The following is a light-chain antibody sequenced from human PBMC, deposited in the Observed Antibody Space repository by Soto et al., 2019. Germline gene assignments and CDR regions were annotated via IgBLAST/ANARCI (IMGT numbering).Light chain of an antibody. CDR3: QQYYSTLS. CDR1: QSVLSSSNNKNY. Sequence: DIVMTQSPDSLAVSLGERATINCKSGQSVLSSSNNKNYLAWYQQKPGQPPKLLVYWASTRESGVPDRFSGSGSGTDFTLTISSLQAEDVAVYYCQQYYSTLSFGGGTKVEIK. J-gene: IGKJ4*01. V-gene: IGKV4-1*01. CDR2: WAS.